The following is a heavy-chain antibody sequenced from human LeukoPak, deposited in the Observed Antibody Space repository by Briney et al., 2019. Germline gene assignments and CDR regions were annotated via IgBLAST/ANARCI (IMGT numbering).Heavy chain of an antibody. CDR3: ARVGSGSYYVDYFDY. V-gene: IGHV1-18*01. CDR2: ISAYNGNT. J-gene: IGHJ4*02. CDR1: GYTFTSYG. D-gene: IGHD1-26*01. Sequence: ASVKVSCKASGYTFTSYGISWVRQAPGQGLEWMGWISAYNGNTNYAQKPQGRVTMTTDTSTSTAYMELRSLRSDDTAVYYCARVGSGSYYVDYFDYWGQGTLVTVSS.